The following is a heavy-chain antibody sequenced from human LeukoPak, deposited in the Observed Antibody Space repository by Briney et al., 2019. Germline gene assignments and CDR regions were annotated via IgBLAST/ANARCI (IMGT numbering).Heavy chain of an antibody. CDR2: INSDGTTT. V-gene: IGHV3-74*01. D-gene: IGHD6-19*01. CDR1: GFTFSTYW. CDR3: ARAGWYRWDY. Sequence: GGSLRLSCAASGFTFSTYWMHWVRQAPGKGLEWVSRINSDGTTTNYADSVKGRFTISRDNAKNTLCLQMNTLRVEDTAVYYCARAGWYRWDYWGQGTLVTVSS. J-gene: IGHJ4*02.